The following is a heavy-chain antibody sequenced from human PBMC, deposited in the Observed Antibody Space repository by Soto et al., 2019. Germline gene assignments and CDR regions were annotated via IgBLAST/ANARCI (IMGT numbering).Heavy chain of an antibody. J-gene: IGHJ5*02. Sequence: PSETLSLTCTVSGGSISSYYWSWIRQPPGKGLEWIGYIYYSGSTNYNPSLKSRVTISVDTSKNQFSLKLSSVTAADTAVYYCARSPGELRFLEWLMAFDPWGQGTLVTVSS. CDR3: ARSPGELRFLEWLMAFDP. CDR2: IYYSGST. D-gene: IGHD3-3*01. V-gene: IGHV4-59*01. CDR1: GGSISSYY.